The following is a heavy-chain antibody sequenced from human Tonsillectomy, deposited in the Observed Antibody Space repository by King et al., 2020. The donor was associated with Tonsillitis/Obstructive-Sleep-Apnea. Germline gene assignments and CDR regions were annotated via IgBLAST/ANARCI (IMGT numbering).Heavy chain of an antibody. J-gene: IGHJ4*02. Sequence: VQLVESGGGLVQSGGSLRLSCAASGFIFSSYEMNWVRQAPGKGLEWVSYISSGASTIYYADSVKGRFTISRDNAKNSLNLQMNSLRVEDTAVYYCAGAVTDFWGQGTLVTVSS. D-gene: IGHD5-18*01. CDR1: GFIFSSYE. CDR2: ISSGASTI. CDR3: AGAVTDF. V-gene: IGHV3-48*03.